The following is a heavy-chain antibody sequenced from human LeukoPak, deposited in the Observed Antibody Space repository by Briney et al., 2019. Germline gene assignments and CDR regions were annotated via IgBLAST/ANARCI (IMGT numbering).Heavy chain of an antibody. J-gene: IGHJ5*02. CDR2: IYYSGST. CDR3: ARARYCSGGSCYRWFDP. Sequence: SQTLSLTCTVSGGSISSGGYYWSWIRQHPGKGLELIGYIYYSGSTYYNPSLKSRVTISVDTSKNQFSLKLSSVTAADTAVYYCARARYCSGGSCYRWFDPWGQGTLVTVSS. V-gene: IGHV4-31*03. D-gene: IGHD2-15*01. CDR1: GGSISSGGYY.